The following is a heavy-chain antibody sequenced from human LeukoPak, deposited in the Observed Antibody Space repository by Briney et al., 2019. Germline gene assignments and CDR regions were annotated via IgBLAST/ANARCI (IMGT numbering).Heavy chain of an antibody. CDR3: ARESIAVAGAPFDN. V-gene: IGHV3-48*03. J-gene: IGHJ4*02. CDR1: GFTFGGYE. D-gene: IGHD6-19*01. CDR2: ISSGSTI. Sequence: SGRSLRLACAAAGFTFGGYEMNWVRQPPGKGLEWLSYISSGSTIYDADSVKGRFTISRDNAKNSLYLQMNSLRAEDTAVYYCARESIAVAGAPFDNWGQGTLVTVSS.